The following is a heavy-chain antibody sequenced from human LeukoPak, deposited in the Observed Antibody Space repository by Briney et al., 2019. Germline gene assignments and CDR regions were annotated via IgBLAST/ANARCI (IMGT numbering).Heavy chain of an antibody. D-gene: IGHD3-22*01. Sequence: SEALSLTCTVSGGSISSYYWSWIRQPPGKGLEWIGYIYYSGSTNYNPSLRSRVAISVDTSKNQFSLKLSSVTAADTAVYYCARVFRHYDSSGSDAFDIWGQGTMVTVSS. J-gene: IGHJ3*02. V-gene: IGHV4-59*01. CDR1: GGSISSYY. CDR2: IYYSGST. CDR3: ARVFRHYDSSGSDAFDI.